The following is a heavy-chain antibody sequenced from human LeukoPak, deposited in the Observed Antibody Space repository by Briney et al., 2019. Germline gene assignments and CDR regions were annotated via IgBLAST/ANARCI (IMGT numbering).Heavy chain of an antibody. J-gene: IGHJ4*02. Sequence: GGSLRLSCAASGFTFSSYAMSWVRQAPGKGLEWVSAISGSGGSTYYADSVKGRFTISRDNSKNTLYLQMNSLRAEDTAVYYCARDVGPSGYSSGWFDYWGQGTLVTVSS. CDR2: ISGSGGST. V-gene: IGHV3-23*01. CDR3: ARDVGPSGYSSGWFDY. CDR1: GFTFSSYA. D-gene: IGHD6-19*01.